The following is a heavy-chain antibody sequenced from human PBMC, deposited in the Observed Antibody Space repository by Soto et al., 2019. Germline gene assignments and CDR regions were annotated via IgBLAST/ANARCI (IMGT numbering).Heavy chain of an antibody. CDR2: IQNDGSRT. CDR1: GFTFSYYW. J-gene: IGHJ3*01. CDR3: AGGDRDAFDL. Sequence: GGSLRLSCAASGFTFSYYWMHWVRQAPGTGLVWVSHIQNDGSRTTYADSVKGRFTISRDNAKNTLYLQMNSLRAEDTAVYYCAGGDRDAFDLWRQGTMVTVSS. V-gene: IGHV3-74*01.